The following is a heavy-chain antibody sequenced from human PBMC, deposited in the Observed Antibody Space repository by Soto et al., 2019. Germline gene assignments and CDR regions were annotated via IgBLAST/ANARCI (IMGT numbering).Heavy chain of an antibody. CDR3: TKEKSVMNSGYDAFDI. D-gene: IGHD5-12*01. V-gene: IGHV3-48*03. Sequence: EVQLVESGGGLVQPGGSLRLSCAASGFTFSSYEMDWVRQAPGKGLEWVAYITSSGSTTLYGDSVKGRFTISRDNADNSLYLQMNSLRAEDTAVYYCTKEKSVMNSGYDAFDIWGRGTMVTVSP. CDR2: ITSSGSTT. J-gene: IGHJ3*02. CDR1: GFTFSSYE.